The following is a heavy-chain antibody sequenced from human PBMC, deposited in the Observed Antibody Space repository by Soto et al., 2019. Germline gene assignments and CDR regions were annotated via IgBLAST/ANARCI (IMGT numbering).Heavy chain of an antibody. V-gene: IGHV4-31*03. CDR3: ARGTAAGTFYFDY. Sequence: QVQLQESGPGLVKPSQTLSLTCTVSGGSISSGGYYWSWIRQHPGKGLEWIGYIYYSGSTYYNPSLTSRVTISVATSKNQFSLKLSSVTAADTAVYYCARGTAAGTFYFDYWGQGTLVTVSS. D-gene: IGHD6-13*01. CDR1: GGSISSGGYY. J-gene: IGHJ4*02. CDR2: IYYSGST.